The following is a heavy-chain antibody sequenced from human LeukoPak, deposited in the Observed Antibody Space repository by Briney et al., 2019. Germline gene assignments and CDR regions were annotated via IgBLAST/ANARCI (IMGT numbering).Heavy chain of an antibody. D-gene: IGHD3-10*01. CDR1: GGSISSFY. J-gene: IGHJ5*02. V-gene: IGHV4-4*07. CDR2: IYTSGST. Sequence: SETLSLTCTVSGGSISSFYWSWIRQPAGKGLEWIGRIYTSGSTNYNPSLKSRVTMSVDTSKNQFSLKLSSVTAADTAVYYCARDQTELLWFGELSYWFDPWGQGTLVTVSS. CDR3: ARDQTELLWFGELSYWFDP.